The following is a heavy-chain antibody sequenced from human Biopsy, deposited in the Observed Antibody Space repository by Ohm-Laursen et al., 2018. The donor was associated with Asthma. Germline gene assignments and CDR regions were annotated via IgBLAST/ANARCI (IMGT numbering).Heavy chain of an antibody. Sequence: SLRLSCSASGRHFGSYNMHWARQAPGKGLEWVAVITFDGSTQHYGDSVKGRFTISRDNSKNMLFLQMNSLRAEDTAVYYCLRDTLGYYFDIWGQGTLVTVSS. CDR3: LRDTLGYYFDI. V-gene: IGHV3-30-3*01. J-gene: IGHJ4*02. CDR2: ITFDGSTQ. CDR1: GRHFGSYN. D-gene: IGHD6-13*01.